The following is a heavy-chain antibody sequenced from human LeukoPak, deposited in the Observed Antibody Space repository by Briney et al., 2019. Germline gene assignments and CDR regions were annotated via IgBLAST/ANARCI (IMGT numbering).Heavy chain of an antibody. J-gene: IGHJ6*02. Sequence: GGSLRLSCAASGFTVSSNYMSWVRQAPGKGLEWVSVIYSGGSTYYADSVKGRFTISRDNSKNTLYLQMNSLRAEDTVVYYCARDLAYCGGDCSMDVWGQGTTVTVSS. CDR3: ARDLAYCGGDCSMDV. CDR1: GFTVSSNY. D-gene: IGHD2-21*02. CDR2: IYSGGST. V-gene: IGHV3-53*01.